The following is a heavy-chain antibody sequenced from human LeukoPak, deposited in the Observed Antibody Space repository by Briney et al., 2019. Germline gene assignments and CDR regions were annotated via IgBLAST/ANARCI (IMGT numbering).Heavy chain of an antibody. CDR1: GLTFINYE. D-gene: IGHD3-22*01. Sequence: GGSLRLSCAVSGLTFINYEMNWVRQTPGKRLEWVAQISSSGRSISYADSVKGRFTVSRDNANSTLYLQMSSLRADDTAVYYCGKFPYDTSAIDPFDIWGQGTMVTVSS. J-gene: IGHJ3*02. V-gene: IGHV3-48*03. CDR3: GKFPYDTSAIDPFDI. CDR2: ISSSGRSI.